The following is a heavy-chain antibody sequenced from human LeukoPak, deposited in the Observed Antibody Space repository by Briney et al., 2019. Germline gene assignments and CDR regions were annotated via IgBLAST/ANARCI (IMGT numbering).Heavy chain of an antibody. D-gene: IGHD3-10*01. Sequence: SETLSLTCTVSGYAITSGGFSWNWIRQSPGKGLEWIGCIYDRGPAYYNPSLKSRFTISVDRPKNQFFLNVTSLTAADTAVYFCARSRQASGLFNSWGQGTLVAVSS. J-gene: IGHJ5*01. CDR1: GYAITSGGFS. CDR2: IYDRGPA. V-gene: IGHV4-30-2*06. CDR3: ARSRQASGLFNS.